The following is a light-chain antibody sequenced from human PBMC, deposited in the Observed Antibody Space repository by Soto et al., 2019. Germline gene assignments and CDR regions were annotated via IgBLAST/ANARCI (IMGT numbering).Light chain of an antibody. V-gene: IGKV1-27*01. CDR3: QQYSSVPV. CDR1: QGIRNF. Sequence: DIQMTQSPTSLSASVGDRVTITCRASQGIRNFVAWYQQKPGKAPKLLIYAASTLQSGVPSRFSGSGSGTDFTLNINSLQPEDVATYSCQQYSSVPVFGHGNKVEIK. J-gene: IGKJ3*01. CDR2: AAS.